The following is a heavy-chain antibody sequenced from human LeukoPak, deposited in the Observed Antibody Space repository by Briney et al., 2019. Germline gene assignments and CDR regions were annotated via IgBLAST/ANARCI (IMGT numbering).Heavy chain of an antibody. Sequence: GESLKISCKGSGYSFTTYWIGWVGPMTGKGLEWMGIIYPGDSDTRYSPSFQGQVTISADKSISTAYLQWSSLKASDTAMYYCARRLRTTSTIDYWGQGTLVTVSS. D-gene: IGHD1-1*01. V-gene: IGHV5-51*01. CDR2: IYPGDSDT. CDR3: ARRLRTTSTIDY. CDR1: GYSFTTYW. J-gene: IGHJ4*02.